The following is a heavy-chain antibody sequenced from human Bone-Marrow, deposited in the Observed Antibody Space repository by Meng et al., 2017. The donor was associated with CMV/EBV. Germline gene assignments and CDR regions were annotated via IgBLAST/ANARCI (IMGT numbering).Heavy chain of an antibody. J-gene: IGHJ6*02. D-gene: IGHD2-21*01. CDR2: ISSSGTYI. Sequence: GGSLRLSCAASGFTVSSYSMNWVRQAPGKGLEWVSSISSSGTYIYYADSVKGRFTISRDSAQNSLYLQMNSLRAEATAVYYCARDVSPRSSAYFAIYYFYAVDVWGQGTTVTVSS. CDR1: GFTVSSYS. CDR3: ARDVSPRSSAYFAIYYFYAVDV. V-gene: IGHV3-21*01.